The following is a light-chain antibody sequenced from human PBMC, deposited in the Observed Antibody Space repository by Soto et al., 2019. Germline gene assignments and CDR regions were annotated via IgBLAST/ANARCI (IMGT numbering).Light chain of an antibody. CDR2: GAS. CDR1: QSVRNN. V-gene: IGKV3-15*01. CDR3: QQYDSYMYA. Sequence: IVLTQSPDTLSLSPGERATLSCRASQSVRNNLAWYQQRPGQAPRLLMYGASTRPSGIPARFTGGGSGTDFTLTITSLQSEDFAVYYCQQYDSYMYAFGQGTKVEI. J-gene: IGKJ2*01.